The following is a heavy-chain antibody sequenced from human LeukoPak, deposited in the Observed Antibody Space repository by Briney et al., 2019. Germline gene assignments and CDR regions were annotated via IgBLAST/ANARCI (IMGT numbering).Heavy chain of an antibody. J-gene: IGHJ5*02. CDR3: ARGRDYDTLTGTLNWFDP. D-gene: IGHD3-9*01. V-gene: IGHV4-30-4*08. Sequence: SQTLSLTCAVSGGSISSGDYYWSWIRQPPGKGLEWIGYIYYSGSTYYNPSLKSRVTISVDTSKNQFSLKLSSVTAADTAVYYCARGRDYDTLTGTLNWFDPWGQGTLVTVSS. CDR2: IYYSGST. CDR1: GGSISSGDYY.